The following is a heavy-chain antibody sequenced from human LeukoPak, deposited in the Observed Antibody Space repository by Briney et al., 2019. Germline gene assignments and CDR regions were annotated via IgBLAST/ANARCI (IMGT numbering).Heavy chain of an antibody. J-gene: IGHJ5*02. D-gene: IGHD3-10*01. CDR2: VNLGSGNT. V-gene: IGHV1-8*02. CDR1: GYTFTDND. Sequence: ASVKVSCKPSGYTFTDNDISWVRQAAGQGPGGRGWVNLGSGNTGYAQKLQGRVTLTCNPSISTAYMELSSLRSEDTAVYYCARAIGGSVIIRFIRRWFDPWGQGTQVSVCS. CDR3: ARAIGGSVIIRFIRRWFDP.